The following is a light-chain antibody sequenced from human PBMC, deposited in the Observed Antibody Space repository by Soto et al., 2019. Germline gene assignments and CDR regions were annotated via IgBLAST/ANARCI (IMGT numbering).Light chain of an antibody. V-gene: IGKV1-6*01. CDR1: QGIGSD. CDR2: DAS. Sequence: AIQMTQSPSSLSASAGDRVTITCRATQGIGSDLTWYQQKPGKAPKLLIYDASNLQSGVPSRFSGSGSGTDFTLTISSLQTEDFATYYCLQDNSYPYTFGQGTKLEIK. CDR3: LQDNSYPYT. J-gene: IGKJ2*01.